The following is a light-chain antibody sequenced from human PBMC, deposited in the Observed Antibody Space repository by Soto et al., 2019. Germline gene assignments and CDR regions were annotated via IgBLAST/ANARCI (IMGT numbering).Light chain of an antibody. CDR2: DVS. Sequence: QSALTQPASVSGTPGQSITVSCVGTSSDIGGYNYVSWYQQHPGKAPKLIIRDVSSRPSGVPTRFSGSKSGNTASLTISGLQVEDEAYYYCSSFAKTNAQLFGGGTKVTVL. V-gene: IGLV2-14*03. CDR3: SSFAKTNAQL. J-gene: IGLJ2*01. CDR1: SSDIGGYNY.